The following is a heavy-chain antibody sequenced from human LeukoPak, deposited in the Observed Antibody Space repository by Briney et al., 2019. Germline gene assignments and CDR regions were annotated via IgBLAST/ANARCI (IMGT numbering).Heavy chain of an antibody. CDR1: GGSISCYY. Sequence: PSETLSLTCTVSGGSISCYYWSWIRQPPGKGLEWIGYIYYSGSTKYNPSLKSRVTISVDTSKNQFSLKLSSVTAADTAVYYCARGYDFWSGQPFDYWGQGTLVTVSS. J-gene: IGHJ4*02. D-gene: IGHD3-3*01. CDR2: IYYSGST. V-gene: IGHV4-59*08. CDR3: ARGYDFWSGQPFDY.